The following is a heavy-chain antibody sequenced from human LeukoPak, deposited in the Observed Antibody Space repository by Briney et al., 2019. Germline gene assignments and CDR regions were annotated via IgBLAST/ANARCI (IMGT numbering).Heavy chain of an antibody. D-gene: IGHD2-15*01. V-gene: IGHV3-23*01. Sequence: GGSPRLSCAASGFTFSSYAMGWVRQAPGKGLEWVSAISGSGGSTYYADSVKGRFTISRDNSKNTLYLQMNSLRAEDTAVYYCAKGAVVVVAATFGLDYWGQGTLVTVSS. CDR1: GFTFSSYA. J-gene: IGHJ4*02. CDR2: ISGSGGST. CDR3: AKGAVVVVAATFGLDY.